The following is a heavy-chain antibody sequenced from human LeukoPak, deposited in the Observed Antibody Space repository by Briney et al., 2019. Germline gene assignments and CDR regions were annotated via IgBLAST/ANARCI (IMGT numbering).Heavy chain of an antibody. Sequence: GGSLRLSCAASGFTFSSYSMNWVRQAPGEGLECVSYVSSGGATIYYADSMKGRFTISRDNAKNSLFLQMNSLRAEDTAVYYCARVEGDGGLDYWGQGTLVTVSS. CDR3: ARVEGDGGLDY. CDR2: VSSGGATI. D-gene: IGHD3-16*01. J-gene: IGHJ4*02. CDR1: GFTFSSYS. V-gene: IGHV3-48*04.